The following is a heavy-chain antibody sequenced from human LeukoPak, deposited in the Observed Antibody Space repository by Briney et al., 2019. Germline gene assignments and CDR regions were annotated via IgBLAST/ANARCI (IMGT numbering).Heavy chain of an antibody. J-gene: IGHJ6*02. V-gene: IGHV3-15*01. CDR3: TTDYPYYYGSGSYYYYYGMDV. CDR1: GFTLSDYY. CDR2: IKSKTDGGTT. D-gene: IGHD3-10*01. Sequence: GGSLRLSCAASGFTLSDYYLTWIRQAPGKGLEWVGRIKSKTDGGTTDYAAPVKGRFTISRDDSKNTLYLQMNSLKTEDTAVYYCTTDYPYYYGSGSYYYYYGMDVWGQGTTVTVSS.